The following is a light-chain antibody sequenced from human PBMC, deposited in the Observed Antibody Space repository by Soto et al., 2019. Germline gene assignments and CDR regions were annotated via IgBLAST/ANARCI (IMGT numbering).Light chain of an antibody. J-gene: IGKJ1*01. CDR3: QQYNGYSRT. Sequence: IKMTQSPSTLSASVGDRVTITCRASQSISSWLAWYQQKPGKAPYLLISDVSSLERGVPSRFSGSGSGTEFTLTISSMQPDDFATFYCQQYNGYSRTFGQGTKVDVK. V-gene: IGKV1-5*01. CDR2: DVS. CDR1: QSISSW.